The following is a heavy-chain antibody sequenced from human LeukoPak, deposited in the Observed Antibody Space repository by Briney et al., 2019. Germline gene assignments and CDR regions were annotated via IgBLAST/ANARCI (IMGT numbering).Heavy chain of an antibody. V-gene: IGHV3-48*04. Sequence: PGGSLRLSCAASGFTFSSYSMNWVRQAPGKGLEWVSYISSSSSTIYYADSVKGRFTISRCNAKNSLYLQMNSLRAEDTAVYYCARGGELLGVNWFDPWGQGTLVTVSS. CDR2: ISSSSSTI. CDR1: GFTFSSYS. J-gene: IGHJ5*02. CDR3: ARGGELLGVNWFDP. D-gene: IGHD1-26*01.